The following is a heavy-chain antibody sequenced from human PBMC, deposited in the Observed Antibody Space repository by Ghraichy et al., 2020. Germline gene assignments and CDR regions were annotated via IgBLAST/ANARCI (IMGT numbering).Heavy chain of an antibody. CDR1: GFTFSSYW. Sequence: GESLNISCAASGFTFSSYWMSWVRQAPGKGLEWVANIKQDGSEKYYVDSVKGRFTISRDNAKNSLYLQMNSLRAEDTAVYYCAKTGTKTEYYYYYGMDVWGQGTTVTVSS. D-gene: IGHD1-7*01. CDR2: IKQDGSEK. J-gene: IGHJ6*02. CDR3: AKTGTKTEYYYYYGMDV. V-gene: IGHV3-7*03.